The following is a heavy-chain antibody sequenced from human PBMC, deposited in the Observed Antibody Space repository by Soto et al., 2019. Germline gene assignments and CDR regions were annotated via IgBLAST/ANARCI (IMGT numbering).Heavy chain of an antibody. J-gene: IGHJ4*02. D-gene: IGHD6-19*01. CDR2: ISAYNGNT. CDR1: GYTFTSYG. V-gene: IGHV1-18*01. CDR3: AKDRRAKIAVAGTGNDY. Sequence: GASVKVSCKASGYTFTSYGISWVRQAPGQGLEWMGWISAYNGNTNYAQKLQGRVTMTTDTSTSTAYMELRSLRSDDTAVYYCAKDRRAKIAVAGTGNDYWGQGTLVTVSS.